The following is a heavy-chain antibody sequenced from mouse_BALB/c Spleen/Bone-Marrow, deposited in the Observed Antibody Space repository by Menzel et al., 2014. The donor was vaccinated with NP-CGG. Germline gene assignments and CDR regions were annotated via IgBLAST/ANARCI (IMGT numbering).Heavy chain of an antibody. CDR3: ARDGPRFAF. CDR1: GYTFTDYA. J-gene: IGHJ3*01. V-gene: IGHV1S137*01. D-gene: IGHD2-3*01. Sequence: LQESGAELVRPGVSVKISCKGSGYTFTDYAMHWVKQSHAKSLEWIGVVGTYYGDATYNQKFKTKATMTVDKSSSTAYMELARPTSEDSALYYCARDGPRFAFWGQGTLVTVSA. CDR2: VGTYYGDA.